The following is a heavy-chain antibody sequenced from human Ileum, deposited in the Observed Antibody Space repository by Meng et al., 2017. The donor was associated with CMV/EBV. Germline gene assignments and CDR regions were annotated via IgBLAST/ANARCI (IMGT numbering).Heavy chain of an antibody. D-gene: IGHD2-15*01. Sequence: GESLKISCAASGFTFSSYAMNWVRQAPGKGLEWISYISNGGDNIFYTDSVKGRFTISRDDAKNSLYLEMNSLRAEDTALYYCVRIREAGNTNQVVAAWGQGTLVTVSS. J-gene: IGHJ4*02. V-gene: IGHV3-48*03. CDR1: GFTFSSYA. CDR2: ISNGGDNI. CDR3: VRIREAGNTNQVVAA.